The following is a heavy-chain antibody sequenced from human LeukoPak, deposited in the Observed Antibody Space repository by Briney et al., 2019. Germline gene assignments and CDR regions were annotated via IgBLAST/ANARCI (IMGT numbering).Heavy chain of an antibody. Sequence: GGSLRLSCAASGFTFSNFGMHWVRQAPGKGLEWVAVISYDGSNKYYADSVKGRFTISRDNSKNTLYLQMNSLRAGDTAVYYCAKQMAVDYFDYWGQGTLVTVSS. J-gene: IGHJ4*02. CDR3: AKQMAVDYFDY. CDR1: GFTFSNFG. CDR2: ISYDGSNK. V-gene: IGHV3-30*18. D-gene: IGHD5-24*01.